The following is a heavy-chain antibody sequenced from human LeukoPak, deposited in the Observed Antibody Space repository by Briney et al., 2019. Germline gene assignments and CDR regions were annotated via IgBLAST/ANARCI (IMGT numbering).Heavy chain of an antibody. CDR2: INHSGST. J-gene: IGHJ4*02. V-gene: IGHV4-34*01. CDR3: ARADSSGYYFEDY. Sequence: PSETLSLTCAVYGGSFSGYYWSWIRQPPGKGLEWIGEINHSGSTNYNPSLKSRVTISVDTSKNQFSLKLSSVTAADTAVYYCARADSSGYYFEDYWGQGTLVTVSS. D-gene: IGHD3-22*01. CDR1: GGSFSGYY.